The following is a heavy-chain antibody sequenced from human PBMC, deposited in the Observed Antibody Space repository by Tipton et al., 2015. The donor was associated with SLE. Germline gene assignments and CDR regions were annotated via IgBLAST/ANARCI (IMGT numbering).Heavy chain of an antibody. J-gene: IGHJ4*02. V-gene: IGHV4-39*07. CDR1: GGSISISPYF. D-gene: IGHD7-27*01. CDR2: VAYSGGT. CDR3: ARVLTGSCFDN. Sequence: GLVKPSETLSLTCTVSGGSISISPYFWGWVRQPPGQGLEWIASVAYSGGTYYNPSFTSRVTISADTSKNQFSLTLSSVTAADTALYYCARVLTGSCFDNWGQGTLVTVSS.